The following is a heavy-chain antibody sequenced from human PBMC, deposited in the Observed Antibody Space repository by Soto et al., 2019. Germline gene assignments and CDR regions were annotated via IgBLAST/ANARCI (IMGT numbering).Heavy chain of an antibody. J-gene: IGHJ4*02. V-gene: IGHV3-49*03. CDR1: GFTFGYYA. D-gene: IGHD5-12*01. CDR3: AREVVAPHY. CDR2: IRSKASGATT. Sequence: PGGSLRLSCTGSGFTFGYYAMSWFRQAPGMGLEWVGFIRSKASGATTEYAASVKGRFTISRDDSKSIAYLQMNSLKAEDTAIYYCAREVVAPHYWGQGSLVTVSS.